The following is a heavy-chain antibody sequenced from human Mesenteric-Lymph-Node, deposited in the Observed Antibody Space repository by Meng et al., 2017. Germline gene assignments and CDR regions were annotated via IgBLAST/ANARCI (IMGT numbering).Heavy chain of an antibody. V-gene: IGHV4-4*02. J-gene: IGHJ4*02. CDR2: IYHSGRT. Sequence: QESGPGLVKPSGTLSLTCAVSGGSLSSRNWWSWVRQPPGKGLEWIGEIYHSGRTNYNPSVKSRVSMSVDKSQNHFSLRLSSVTAADTVVYYCTTLYGDSISWGQGTLVTVSS. CDR3: TTLYGDSIS. D-gene: IGHD4-17*01. CDR1: GGSLSSRNW.